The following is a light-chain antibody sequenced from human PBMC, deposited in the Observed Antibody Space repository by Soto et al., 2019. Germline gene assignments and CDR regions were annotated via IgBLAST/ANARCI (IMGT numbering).Light chain of an antibody. V-gene: IGKV3-20*01. J-gene: IGKJ1*01. CDR2: GAS. CDR3: HHYVGSPWA. Sequence: EIVMTQSPGTLSLSPGERATLSCRASQSVNSFLAWFQQKPGQAPRLLIYGASNRATGIPDRFSGSGSETDFTLTISSLESEDFAVYYCHHYVGSPWAFGQGTKVENK. CDR1: QSVNSF.